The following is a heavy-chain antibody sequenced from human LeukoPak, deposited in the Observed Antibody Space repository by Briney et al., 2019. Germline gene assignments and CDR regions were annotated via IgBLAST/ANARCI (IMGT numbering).Heavy chain of an antibody. CDR3: ARDIADYYDSSGHDAFDI. CDR2: IYYSGST. D-gene: IGHD3-22*01. CDR1: GGSISSSSYY. J-gene: IGHJ3*02. V-gene: IGHV4-39*07. Sequence: RPSETLSLTCTVSGGSISSSSYYWGWIRQPPGKGLEWIGSIYYSGSTYYNPSLKSRVTISVDTSKNQFSLKLSSVTAADTAVYYCARDIADYYDSSGHDAFDIWGQGTMVTVSS.